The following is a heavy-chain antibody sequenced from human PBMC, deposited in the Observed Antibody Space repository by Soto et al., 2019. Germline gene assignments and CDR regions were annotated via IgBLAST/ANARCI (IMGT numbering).Heavy chain of an antibody. CDR1: GFTFSTYW. J-gene: IGHJ4*02. CDR3: ARAQWPHRFDY. D-gene: IGHD6-19*01. Sequence: EVQLVESGGGLVQPGGSLRLSCAASGFTFSTYWMHWVRQVPGEGLVWVSRINTDASSTSYADSVKGRFTISRDNAKNTLYLQMNSLRVEDTAVYYCARAQWPHRFDYWGQGTMVTVSS. V-gene: IGHV3-74*01. CDR2: INTDASST.